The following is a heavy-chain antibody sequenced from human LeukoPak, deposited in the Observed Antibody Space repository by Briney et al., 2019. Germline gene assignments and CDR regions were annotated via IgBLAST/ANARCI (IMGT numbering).Heavy chain of an antibody. CDR1: GYSFTNYW. J-gene: IGHJ4*02. CDR2: IYPGDSDT. CDR3: ARHVGDNSGTLFDY. V-gene: IGHV5-51*01. D-gene: IGHD3-22*01. Sequence: GESLKTSCKGSGYSFTNYWIGWVRQMPGKGLEWMGIIYPGDSDTRYRPSFQGQVTTSADKSISTAYLQWSSLKASDTAMYYCARHVGDNSGTLFDYWGQGTLVTVSS.